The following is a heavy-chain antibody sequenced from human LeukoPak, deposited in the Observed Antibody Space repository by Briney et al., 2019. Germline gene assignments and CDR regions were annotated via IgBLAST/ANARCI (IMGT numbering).Heavy chain of an antibody. CDR1: GFTLSSYE. CDR2: IDYSGGSS. Sequence: PGGSLRLSCTVSGFTLSSYEMSWIRQAPGKGLEWVSSIDYSGGSSYYADSVKGRFTISRDDSKNTLYLQLNSLRAEDTAVYYCARDGELDRSGALGALDYWGQGTLVTVSS. V-gene: IGHV3-23*01. CDR3: ARDGELDRSGALGALDY. J-gene: IGHJ4*02. D-gene: IGHD6-25*01.